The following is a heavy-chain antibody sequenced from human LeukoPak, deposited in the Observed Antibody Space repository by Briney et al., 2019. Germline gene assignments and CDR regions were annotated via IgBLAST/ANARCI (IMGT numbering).Heavy chain of an antibody. J-gene: IGHJ5*02. V-gene: IGHV4-30-4*01. CDR2: IYYSGST. Sequence: PSETLSLTCTVSGGSISSGDYYWSWIRQPPGKGLEWIGYIYYSGSTYYNPSLKSRVTISVDTSKNQFSLKLSSVTAADTAVYYCARDHLLTTVTTGGFDPWGQGTLVTVSS. D-gene: IGHD4-11*01. CDR3: ARDHLLTTVTTGGFDP. CDR1: GGSISSGDYY.